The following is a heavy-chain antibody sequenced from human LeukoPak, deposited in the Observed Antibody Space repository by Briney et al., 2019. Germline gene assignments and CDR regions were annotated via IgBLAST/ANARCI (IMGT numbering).Heavy chain of an antibody. J-gene: IGHJ4*02. CDR2: ISYSGST. V-gene: IGHV4-34*01. CDR1: GGSFSGYY. D-gene: IGHD3-3*01. Sequence: SETLSLTCAVYGGSFSGYYWGWIRQPPGKGLEWIGMISYSGSTYYNPSLKSRVTISRETSKNQFSLKVRSVTAADTAVYYCATGAGDYDFWSGVFDYWGQGTLVTVSS. CDR3: ATGAGDYDFWSGVFDY.